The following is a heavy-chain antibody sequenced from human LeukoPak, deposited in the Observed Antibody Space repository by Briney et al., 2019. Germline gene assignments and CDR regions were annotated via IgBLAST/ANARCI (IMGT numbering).Heavy chain of an antibody. Sequence: SETLSLTCTVSGGSISSSSYYWGWIRQPPGKGLEWIGSIYHSGSTYYNPSLKSRVTISVDTSKNQFSLKLSSVTAADTAVYYCARVGLGSYGNNWFDPWGQGTLVTVSS. CDR3: ARVGLGSYGNNWFDP. J-gene: IGHJ5*02. CDR2: IYHSGST. CDR1: GGSISSSSYY. V-gene: IGHV4-39*07. D-gene: IGHD5-18*01.